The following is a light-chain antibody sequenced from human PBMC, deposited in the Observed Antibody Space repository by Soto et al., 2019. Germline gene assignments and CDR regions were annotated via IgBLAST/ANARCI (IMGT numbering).Light chain of an antibody. V-gene: IGKV3-11*01. Sequence: EIVLTQSPATLSLSPGERATLSCRASQSISTNLAWYQQKXXQAPRLLIYDASNRATGIPARFSGSGSGTDFTLTISSLEPADFAVYYCQQRSNWPHTFGQGTKVEIK. J-gene: IGKJ2*01. CDR3: QQRSNWPHT. CDR1: QSISTN. CDR2: DAS.